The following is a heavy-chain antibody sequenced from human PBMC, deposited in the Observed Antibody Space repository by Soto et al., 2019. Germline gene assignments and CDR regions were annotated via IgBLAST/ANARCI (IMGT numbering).Heavy chain of an antibody. CDR3: AKAGVLRFLEWSVGDYVYF. V-gene: IGHV3-23*01. J-gene: IGHJ4*02. D-gene: IGHD3-3*01. CDR1: GFTFSSYA. Sequence: SGFTFSSYAMSWVRQAPGKGLEWVSAISGSGGSTYYADSVKGRFTISRDNSKNTLYLQMNSLRAEDTAVYYCAKAGVLRFLEWSVGDYVYFWGQGTLVSIS. CDR2: ISGSGGST.